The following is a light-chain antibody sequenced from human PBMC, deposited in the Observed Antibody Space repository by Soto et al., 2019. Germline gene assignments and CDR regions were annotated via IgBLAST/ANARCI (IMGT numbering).Light chain of an antibody. CDR3: NSLSADASSYV. CDR2: EVS. V-gene: IGLV2-14*01. Sequence: QSALTQPASVSGSPGQSIAISCTGTSSDVGSHNHVSWYQQYPGKAPKLIIYEVSNRPSGVSARFSGSKFGSTASLTISGLQAEDEAEYYCNSLSADASSYVFGPGTQLTVL. CDR1: SSDVGSHNH. J-gene: IGLJ1*01.